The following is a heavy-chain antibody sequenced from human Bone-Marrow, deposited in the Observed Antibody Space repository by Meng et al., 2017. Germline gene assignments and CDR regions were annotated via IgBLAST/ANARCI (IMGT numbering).Heavy chain of an antibody. CDR3: ARNRLADYGSGSYYNG. D-gene: IGHD3-10*01. CDR2: ISSSSSYI. J-gene: IGHJ4*02. V-gene: IGHV3-21*01. Sequence: GESLKISCAASGFTFSSYSMNWVRQAPGKGLEWVSSISSSSSYIYYADSVKGRFTISRDNAKNSLYLQMNSLRAEDTAVYYCARNRLADYGSGSYYNGWGQGTLVTVSS. CDR1: GFTFSSYS.